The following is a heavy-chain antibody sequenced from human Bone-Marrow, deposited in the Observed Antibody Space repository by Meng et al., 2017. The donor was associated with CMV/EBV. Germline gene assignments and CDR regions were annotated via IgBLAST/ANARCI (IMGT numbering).Heavy chain of an antibody. V-gene: IGHV5-51*01. CDR1: GYSFTSYW. J-gene: IGHJ6*02. Sequence: GESLKISCKGSGYSFTSYWIGWVRQMPGKGLEWMGIIYPGDSDTRYSPSFQGQVTISADKSISTAYLQWSSLKASDTAMYYCARSQGLPAASHYYYYHYGMDVWGQGTTVTVSS. CDR3: ARSQGLPAASHYYYYHYGMDV. CDR2: IYPGDSDT. D-gene: IGHD2-2*01.